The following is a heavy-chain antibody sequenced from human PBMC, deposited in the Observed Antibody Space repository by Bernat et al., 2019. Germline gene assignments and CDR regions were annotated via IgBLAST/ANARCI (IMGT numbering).Heavy chain of an antibody. CDR3: ARGGVTFGGVIAQ. D-gene: IGHD3-16*02. CDR2: INSDGSYT. V-gene: IGHV3-74*01. CDR1: GFTFNTLW. Sequence: EVQLVESGGGLVQPGGSLRLSCAASGFTFNTLWMYWVRQAPGKGLVWVSRINSDGSYTTYADSVKCRFTISRDNAKNTLYLQMNSLRAEDTAVYYCARGGVTFGGVIAQWGQGTLVTVSS. J-gene: IGHJ4*02.